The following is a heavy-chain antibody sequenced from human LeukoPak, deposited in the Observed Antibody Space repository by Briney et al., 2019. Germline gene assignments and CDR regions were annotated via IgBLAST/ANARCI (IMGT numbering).Heavy chain of an antibody. V-gene: IGHV1-2*02. J-gene: IGHJ4*02. D-gene: IGHD3-16*01. CDR3: ARAGTVMLLDY. Sequence: GASVKVSCKSSGYTFSDYYLHWVRQAPGQGLEWMAWINPKKGDTNYAQKFQGRVSMTRDTSISTAYMELSRLRSDDTAVYYCARAGTVMLLDYWGQGTLVTVSS. CDR2: INPKKGDT. CDR1: GYTFSDYY.